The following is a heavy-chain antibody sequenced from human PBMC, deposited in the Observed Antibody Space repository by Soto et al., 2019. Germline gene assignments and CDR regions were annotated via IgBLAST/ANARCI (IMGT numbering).Heavy chain of an antibody. CDR1: GGSITNYY. J-gene: IGHJ6*02. Sequence: QVQLQESGPGLVKPSETLSLTCTVSGGSITNYYCSWFRQPPGKGLEWIGYIQYNGYSAYNLSLKRRVTMSMDTSKTQFSLRGESGTATDTAVYYCARHGFGPLHGLVDVWGQGTTVIVSS. V-gene: IGHV4-59*08. CDR3: ARHGFGPLHGLVDV. CDR2: IQYNGYS. D-gene: IGHD3-10*01.